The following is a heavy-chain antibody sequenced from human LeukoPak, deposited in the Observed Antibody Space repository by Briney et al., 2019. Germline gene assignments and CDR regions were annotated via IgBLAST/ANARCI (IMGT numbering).Heavy chain of an antibody. CDR2: IYTSGST. CDR1: GGSISSYY. J-gene: IGHJ4*02. D-gene: IGHD5-18*01. Sequence: SETLSLTCTVSGGSISSYYWSWIRQPAGKGLEWIGRIYTSGSTNYNPSLKSRLTISVDMSQTQFSLKLMSVTSADTAVYYCAGGDGYNSGSPTFQFWGQGALVTVSS. V-gene: IGHV4-4*07. CDR3: AGGDGYNSGSPTFQF.